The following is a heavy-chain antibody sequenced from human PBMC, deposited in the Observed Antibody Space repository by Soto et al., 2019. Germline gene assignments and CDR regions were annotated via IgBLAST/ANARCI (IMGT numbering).Heavy chain of an antibody. CDR2: INAGNGNT. CDR1: GYTFTSYA. Sequence: ASVNVSCKASGYTFTSYAMHWVRQAPGQRLEWMGWINAGNGNTKYSQKFQGRVTITRDTSASTAYMELSSLRSEDTAVYYCARDSIEAVAGLYNWFDPWGQGTLVTVSS. CDR3: ARDSIEAVAGLYNWFDP. V-gene: IGHV1-3*01. J-gene: IGHJ5*02. D-gene: IGHD6-19*01.